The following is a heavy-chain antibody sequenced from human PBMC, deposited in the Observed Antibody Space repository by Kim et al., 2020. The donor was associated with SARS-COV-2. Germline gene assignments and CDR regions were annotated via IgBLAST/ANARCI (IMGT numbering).Heavy chain of an antibody. CDR2: IDWDDDK. CDR3: ARYIAAAGTGYFDY. CDR1: GFSLSTSGMC. V-gene: IGHV2-70*01. D-gene: IGHD6-13*01. J-gene: IGHJ4*02. Sequence: SGPTLVNPTQTLTLTCTFSGFSLSTSGMCVSWIRQPPGKALEWLALIDWDDDKYYSTSLKTRLTISKYTSKNQVVLTMTNMDPVDTATYYCARYIAAAGTGYFDYWGQGTLVTVSS.